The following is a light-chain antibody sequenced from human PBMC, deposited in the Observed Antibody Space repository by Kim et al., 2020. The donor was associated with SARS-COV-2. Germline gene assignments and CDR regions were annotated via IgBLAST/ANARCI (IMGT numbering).Light chain of an antibody. Sequence: EGVPTRFSGSSSDLGTYYLYWYQQVPGRAPRQLIFNHSRRPSGVPDRFSGSKSGTAASLAISGLRSEDEADYYCASWDDGLNALVFGGGTQLTVL. CDR2: NHS. CDR3: ASWDDGLNALV. J-gene: IGLJ3*02. V-gene: IGLV1-47*01. CDR1: SSDLGTYY.